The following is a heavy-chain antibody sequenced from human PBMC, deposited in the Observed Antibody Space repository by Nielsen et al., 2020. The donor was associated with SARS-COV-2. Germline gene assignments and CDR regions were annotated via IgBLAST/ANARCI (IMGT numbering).Heavy chain of an antibody. CDR2: ISYDGSNK. Sequence: GGSLRLSCAASGFTFSSYAMHWVRQAPGKGLEWVAVISYDGSNKYYADSVKGRFTISRDNSKNTLYLQMNSLRAEDTAVFYCARVLLGFDYWGQGTLVTVSS. CDR1: GFTFSSYA. J-gene: IGHJ4*02. CDR3: ARVLLGFDY. V-gene: IGHV3-30*04.